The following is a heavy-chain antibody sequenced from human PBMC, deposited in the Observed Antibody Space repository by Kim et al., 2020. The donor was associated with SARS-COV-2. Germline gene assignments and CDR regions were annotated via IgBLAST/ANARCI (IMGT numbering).Heavy chain of an antibody. V-gene: IGHV4-39*01. Sequence: SETLSLTCTVSGGSISSSSYYWGWIRQPPGKGLEWIGSIYYSGSTYYNPSLKSRVTISVDTSKNPFSLKLSSVTAADTAVYYCARQIRYSSSWYYFDYWGQGTLVTVSS. CDR3: ARQIRYSSSWYYFDY. CDR2: IYYSGST. CDR1: GGSISSSSYY. D-gene: IGHD6-13*01. J-gene: IGHJ4*02.